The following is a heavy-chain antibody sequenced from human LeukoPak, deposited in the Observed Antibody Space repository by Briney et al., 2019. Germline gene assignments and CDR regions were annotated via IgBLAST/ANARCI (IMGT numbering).Heavy chain of an antibody. D-gene: IGHD6-19*01. CDR2: ISWDGSST. CDR3: ASDGGTTVTGTLDY. CDR1: GLSFNDYT. V-gene: IGHV3-43*01. J-gene: IGHJ4*02. Sequence: GGSLRLSCATSGLSFNDYTMHWVRQVPGKGLEWVSLISWDGSSTFYADSVKGRFTISRDNSKNSLSLQMSSLRTEDTALYYCASDGGTTVTGTLDYWGQGTLVTVSS.